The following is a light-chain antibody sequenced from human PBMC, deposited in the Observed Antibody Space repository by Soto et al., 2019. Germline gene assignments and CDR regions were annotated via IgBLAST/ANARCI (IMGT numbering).Light chain of an antibody. CDR3: ATWDDSLSGHYV. V-gene: IGLV1-47*02. CDR1: SSNIGSNY. J-gene: IGLJ1*01. Sequence: QAVLTQPPSPSGTPGQRVTISCSGSSSNIGSNYVCWYQHLPGTAPKLLIYSNNQRPSGVPDRFSGSKSGTSASLAISGLRSEDEADYYCATWDDSLSGHYVFGTGTKLTVL. CDR2: SNN.